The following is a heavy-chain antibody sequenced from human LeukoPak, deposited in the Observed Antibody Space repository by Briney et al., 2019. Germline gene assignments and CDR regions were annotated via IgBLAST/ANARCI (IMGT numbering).Heavy chain of an antibody. Sequence: PGRSLRLSCAASGFTVSSNYMSWVRQAPGKGLEWVSVIYSGGSTYYADSVKGRFTISRDNSKNTLYLQMNSLRAEDTAVYYCARTLYDILTGYSLDYWGQGTLVTVSS. J-gene: IGHJ4*02. V-gene: IGHV3-66*01. D-gene: IGHD3-9*01. CDR3: ARTLYDILTGYSLDY. CDR1: GFTVSSNY. CDR2: IYSGGST.